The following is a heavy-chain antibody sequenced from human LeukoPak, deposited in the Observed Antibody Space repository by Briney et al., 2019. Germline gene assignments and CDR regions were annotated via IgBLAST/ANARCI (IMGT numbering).Heavy chain of an antibody. V-gene: IGHV3-21*01. CDR3: AGGPQRSGSYDDY. Sequence: GGSLRLSCAASGFTFSSYSMNWVRQAPGKGLEWVSSISSSSSYIYYADSVKGRFTISRDNAKNSLYLQMNSLRAEDTAVYYCAGGPQRSGSYDDYWGQGTLVTVSS. D-gene: IGHD1-26*01. J-gene: IGHJ4*02. CDR2: ISSSSSYI. CDR1: GFTFSSYS.